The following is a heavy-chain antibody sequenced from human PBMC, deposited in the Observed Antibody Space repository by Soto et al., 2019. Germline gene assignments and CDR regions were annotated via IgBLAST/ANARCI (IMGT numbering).Heavy chain of an antibody. CDR1: GFSVNSKY. Sequence: GGSLRLSCAASGFSVNSKYMNWVRQAPGKGLEWVSVIYSGGSTYYADSVRGRFTISRDSAKNSLYLQMNSLRDEDTAVYYCARESRYRYGCSDWGQGTLVTVSS. D-gene: IGHD5-18*01. V-gene: IGHV3-66*01. CDR2: IYSGGST. J-gene: IGHJ4*02. CDR3: ARESRYRYGCSD.